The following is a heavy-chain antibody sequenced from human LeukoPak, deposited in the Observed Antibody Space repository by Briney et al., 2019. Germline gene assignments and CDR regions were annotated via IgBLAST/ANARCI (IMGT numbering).Heavy chain of an antibody. CDR2: ISWDGGST. D-gene: IGHD5-24*01. Sequence: GGSLRLSCAASGFTFDDYTMHWVRQAPGKGLEWVSLISWDGGSTYYADSVKGRFTISRDNSKNSLYLQMNSLRTEDTALYYCAKEWKKRWLQFRAFDIWGQGTMVTVSS. V-gene: IGHV3-43*01. J-gene: IGHJ3*02. CDR3: AKEWKKRWLQFRAFDI. CDR1: GFTFDDYT.